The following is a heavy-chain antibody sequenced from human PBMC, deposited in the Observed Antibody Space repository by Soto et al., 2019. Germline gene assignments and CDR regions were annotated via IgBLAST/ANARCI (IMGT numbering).Heavy chain of an antibody. V-gene: IGHV3-9*01. D-gene: IGHD3-9*01. J-gene: IGHJ4*02. CDR2: ISWNSGSI. Sequence: EVQLVESGGALVQPGRSLRLSFAASGFPFDDYAMHWVRQAPGKGLEGVSGISWNSGSIGYADSVKGRFTISRDNAKNSLYLQMNSLRAEDTALYYCAKGPHYDILTGSMYYFDYWGQGTLVTVSS. CDR3: AKGPHYDILTGSMYYFDY. CDR1: GFPFDDYA.